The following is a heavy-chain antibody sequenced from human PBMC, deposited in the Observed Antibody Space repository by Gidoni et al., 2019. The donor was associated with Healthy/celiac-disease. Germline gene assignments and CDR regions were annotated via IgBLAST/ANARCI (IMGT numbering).Heavy chain of an antibody. CDR3: AREGSGSYSGAFDI. V-gene: IGHV4-61*02. J-gene: IGHJ3*02. CDR1: GGSISSGSYY. D-gene: IGHD1-26*01. CDR2: IYTSGST. Sequence: QVQLQESGPGLVKPSQTLSLTCTVSGGSISSGSYYWSWIRQPAGQGLEWIGRIYTSGSTNYNPSLKSRVTMSVDTSKNQFSLKLSSVTAADTAVYYCAREGSGSYSGAFDIWGQGTMVTVSS.